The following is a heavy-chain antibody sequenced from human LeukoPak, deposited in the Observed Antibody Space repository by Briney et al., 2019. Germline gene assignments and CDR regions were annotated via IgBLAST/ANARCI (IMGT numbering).Heavy chain of an antibody. D-gene: IGHD3-3*01. V-gene: IGHV3-15*01. CDR2: IKSKGGGETT. J-gene: IGHJ4*02. CDR1: GFGFTAAW. Sequence: GSLRLSCAASGFGFTAAWMSWVRQAPGKGPEWVGRIKSKGGGETTDNAAPVKGRFTISRDDSKNTLYLQMDGLKTEDTAVYYCAWQTKFDFWRMDYWGLGTLVTVSS. CDR3: AWQTKFDFWRMDY.